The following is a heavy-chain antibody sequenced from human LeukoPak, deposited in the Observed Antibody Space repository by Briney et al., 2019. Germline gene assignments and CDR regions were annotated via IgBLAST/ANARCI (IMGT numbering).Heavy chain of an antibody. D-gene: IGHD2-2*01. CDR3: AREGDIVVVPAAPGDV. V-gene: IGHV3-7*01. J-gene: IGHJ6*04. CDR2: IKQDGSEK. Sequence: GGSLRLSCAASGFTFSCYWMSWVRQAPGKGLEWVANIKQDGSEKYYVDSVKGRFTISRDNAKNSLYLQMNSLRAADTAVYYCAREGDIVVVPAAPGDVWGKGTTVTVSS. CDR1: GFTFSCYW.